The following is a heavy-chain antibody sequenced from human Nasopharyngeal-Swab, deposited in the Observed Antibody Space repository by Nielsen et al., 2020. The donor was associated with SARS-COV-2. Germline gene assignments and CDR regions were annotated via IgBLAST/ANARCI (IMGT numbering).Heavy chain of an antibody. CDR3: ARISSYCSSTSCYVYYYYYGMDV. Sequence: SGPTLVKPTQTLTLTCTFSGFSLSTSGMCVRWIRQPPGKALEWLALIFSNDEKSYSTSLKSRLTISKDTSKSQVVLTVTNMDPVDTATYYCARISSYCSSTSCYVYYYYYGMDVWGQGTTVTVSS. J-gene: IGHJ6*02. CDR1: GFSLSTSGMC. V-gene: IGHV2-26*01. D-gene: IGHD2-2*01. CDR2: IFSNDEK.